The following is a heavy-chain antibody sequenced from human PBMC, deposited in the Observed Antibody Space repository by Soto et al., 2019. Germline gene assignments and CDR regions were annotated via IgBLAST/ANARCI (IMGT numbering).Heavy chain of an antibody. D-gene: IGHD1-7*01. CDR3: TTSHAGELNN. CDR1: GGSISSSSW. V-gene: IGHV4-4*02. CDR2: IFESGAT. Sequence: QVQLQESGPGLVKPSGTLFLTCAVSGGSISSSSWWTWVRQSPGKGLEWIGEIFESGATNYNPSLKSRLTMSVDKSKTQFSLNLSSLTAADTAVYFCTTSHAGELNNWGQGTLVTVSS. J-gene: IGHJ4*02.